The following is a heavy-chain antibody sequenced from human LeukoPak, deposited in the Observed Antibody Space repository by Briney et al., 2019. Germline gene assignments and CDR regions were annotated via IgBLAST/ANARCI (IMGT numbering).Heavy chain of an antibody. CDR3: ASGYSYGSGYYYYYMDV. V-gene: IGHV4-34*01. CDR1: GGSFSGYY. Sequence: SETLSLTRAVYGGSFSGYYWSWIRHPPGKGLEWVGGINHSGSTNYNPSLKSRVTISVDTSKNQFSLKLSSVTAADTAVYYCASGYSYGSGYYYYYMDVWGKGTTVTVSS. D-gene: IGHD5-18*01. J-gene: IGHJ6*03. CDR2: INHSGST.